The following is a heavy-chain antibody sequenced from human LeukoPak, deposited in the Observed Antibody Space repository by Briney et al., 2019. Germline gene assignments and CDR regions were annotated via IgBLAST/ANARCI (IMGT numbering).Heavy chain of an antibody. V-gene: IGHV3-7*01. J-gene: IGHJ4*02. CDR3: AKDWAVAGISTFDY. CDR1: GFTFSSYW. Sequence: PGGSLRLSCAASGFTFSSYWMSWVRQAPGKGLEWVANIKQDGSEKSYVDSVKGRFTISRDNSKNTLYLQMNSLRAEDTAVYYCAKDWAVAGISTFDYWGQGTLVTVSS. CDR2: IKQDGSEK. D-gene: IGHD6-19*01.